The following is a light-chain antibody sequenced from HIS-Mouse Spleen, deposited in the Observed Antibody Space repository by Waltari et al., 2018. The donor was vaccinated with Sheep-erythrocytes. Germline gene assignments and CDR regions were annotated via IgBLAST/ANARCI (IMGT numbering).Light chain of an antibody. CDR2: DVS. CDR1: SSDVGGYNY. J-gene: IGLJ1*01. CDR3: CSYAGSYNHV. V-gene: IGLV2-11*01. Sequence: QSALTQPRSVSGSPGQSVTISCTGTSSDVGGYNYVSWYQQHPGKAPKLMLYDVSKRPSGVLDRFSGSKSGNTASLTISGLQAEDEADYYCCSYAGSYNHVFATGTKVTVL.